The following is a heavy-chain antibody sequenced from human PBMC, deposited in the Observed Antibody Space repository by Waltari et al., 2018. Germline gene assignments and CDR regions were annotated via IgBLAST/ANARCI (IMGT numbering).Heavy chain of an antibody. CDR3: ARDNCSGGSCYADY. D-gene: IGHD2-15*01. V-gene: IGHV3-64*02. Sequence: EVQLVESGEGLVQPGGSLRLSCAASGFTFSSYAMHWVRQAPGKGLEYVSAISSNGGSTYYADSVKGRFTISRDNSKNTLYLQMGSLRAEDMAVYYCARDNCSGGSCYADYWGQGTLVTVSS. CDR1: GFTFSSYA. CDR2: ISSNGGST. J-gene: IGHJ4*02.